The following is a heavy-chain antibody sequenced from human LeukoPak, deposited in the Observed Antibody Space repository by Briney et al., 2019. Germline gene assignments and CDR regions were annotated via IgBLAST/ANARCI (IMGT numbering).Heavy chain of an antibody. D-gene: IGHD5-12*01. J-gene: IGHJ3*02. CDR3: ARDKGGYDSLDAFDI. Sequence: GRSLRPSCAASGFTFSSYAMHWVRQAPGKGLEWVAVISYDGSNKYYADSVKGRFTISRDNSKNTLYLQMNSLRAEDTAVYYCARDKGGYDSLDAFDIWGQGTMVTVSS. CDR1: GFTFSSYA. V-gene: IGHV3-30*01. CDR2: ISYDGSNK.